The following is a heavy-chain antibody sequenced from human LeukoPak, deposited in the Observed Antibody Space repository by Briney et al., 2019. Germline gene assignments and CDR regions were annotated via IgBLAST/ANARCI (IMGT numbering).Heavy chain of an antibody. Sequence: ASVKVSCEASGYTFTDYYMHWVRQAPGQGFEWMGWINPNDGDTNYAQKFQGRVTMTRDTSISTAHMEVSRLRSDDTAVYYCARTNFLYCSSSTCLFDYWGQGTLVTVSS. J-gene: IGHJ4*02. CDR3: ARTNFLYCSSSTCLFDY. CDR1: GYTFTDYY. V-gene: IGHV1-2*02. D-gene: IGHD2-2*01. CDR2: INPNDGDT.